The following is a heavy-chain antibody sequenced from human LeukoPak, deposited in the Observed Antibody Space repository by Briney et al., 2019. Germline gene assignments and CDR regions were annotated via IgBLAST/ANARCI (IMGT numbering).Heavy chain of an antibody. D-gene: IGHD3-16*01. CDR3: ARGLGTVTTTYYYYGMDV. CDR1: GFTFSSYS. Sequence: GGSLRLSCAASGFTFSSYSMNWVRQAPGKGLEWVSVIYSGGSTYYADSVKGRFTISRDNSKNTLYLQMNSLRAEDTAVYYCARGLGTVTTTYYYYGMDVWGQGTTVTVSS. CDR2: IYSGGST. J-gene: IGHJ6*02. V-gene: IGHV3-66*01.